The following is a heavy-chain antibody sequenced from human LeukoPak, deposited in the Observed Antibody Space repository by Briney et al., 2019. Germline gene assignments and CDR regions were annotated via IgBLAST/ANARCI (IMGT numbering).Heavy chain of an antibody. CDR2: ISYDGSNK. CDR3: AGDYESSGLFNY. D-gene: IGHD3-22*01. J-gene: IGHJ4*02. Sequence: GRSLRLSCAASGFTFSSYAMHWVRQAPGKGLEWVADISYDGSNKYYADSVKGRFTISRDNSKNTLHLQMNSLRAEDTAVYYCAGDYESSGLFNYWGQGTLVTVTS. V-gene: IGHV3-30-3*01. CDR1: GFTFSSYA.